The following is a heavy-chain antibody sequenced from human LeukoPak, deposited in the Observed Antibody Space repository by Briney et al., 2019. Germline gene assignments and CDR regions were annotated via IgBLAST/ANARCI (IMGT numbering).Heavy chain of an antibody. CDR2: FDPEDGET. Sequence: ASVKVSCKVSGYTLTELSMHWVRQAPGKGLEWMGGFDPEDGETIYAQKFQGGVTMTEDTSTDTAYMELSSLRSEDTAVYYCARDSKRGFLEWSASLTWFDPWGQGTLVTVSS. J-gene: IGHJ5*02. CDR1: GYTLTELS. CDR3: ARDSKRGFLEWSASLTWFDP. V-gene: IGHV1-24*01. D-gene: IGHD3-3*01.